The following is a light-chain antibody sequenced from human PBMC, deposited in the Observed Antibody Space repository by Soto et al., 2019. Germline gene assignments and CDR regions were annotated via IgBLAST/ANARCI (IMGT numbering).Light chain of an antibody. CDR1: QSVSGY. Sequence: EIVLTQSPATLSLSPGERAALSCRASQSVSGYLAWYQQKPGQAPRLVIHTASNRATGIPARFSGSGSGTDFTLSFSGLEPEDFAVYYCQQHHNWPLTFGGGTKVEIK. CDR2: TAS. V-gene: IGKV3-11*01. J-gene: IGKJ4*01. CDR3: QQHHNWPLT.